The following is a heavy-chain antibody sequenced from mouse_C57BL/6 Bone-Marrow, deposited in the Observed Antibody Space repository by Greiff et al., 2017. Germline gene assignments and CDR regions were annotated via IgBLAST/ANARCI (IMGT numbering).Heavy chain of an antibody. V-gene: IGHV1-81*01. CDR3: ARYSYKAWYFYV. Sequence: QVQLKESGAELARPGASVKLSCKASGYTFTSYGISWVKQRPGQGLEWIGEIYPRSGNTYYNEKFKGKATLTADKSSSTAYMELRSLTSEDSAVYFCARYSYKAWYFYVWGTGTTVTVSS. CDR1: GYTFTSYG. CDR2: IYPRSGNT. D-gene: IGHD2-12*01. J-gene: IGHJ1*03.